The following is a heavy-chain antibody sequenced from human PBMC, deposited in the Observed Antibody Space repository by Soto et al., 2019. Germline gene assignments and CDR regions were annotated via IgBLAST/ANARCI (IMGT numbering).Heavy chain of an antibody. Sequence: EAQLVESGGGLVQPGGSLRLSCAASGFGFTNYWMHWVRQIPGKGLVWVSRVRTDGSETTYADSVKGRFTISRDNAKNTLNLQMNNLRVEDTAAYFCTRKRVTATGTFGFDLWGQGTMVTVSP. CDR3: TRKRVTATGTFGFDL. D-gene: IGHD2-21*02. CDR1: GFGFTNYW. J-gene: IGHJ3*01. V-gene: IGHV3-74*03. CDR2: VRTDGSET.